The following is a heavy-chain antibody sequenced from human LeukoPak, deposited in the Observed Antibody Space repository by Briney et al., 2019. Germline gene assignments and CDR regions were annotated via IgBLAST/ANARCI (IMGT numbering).Heavy chain of an antibody. J-gene: IGHJ6*02. D-gene: IGHD3-22*01. CDR1: GFTFDDYA. CDR2: ISWNSGSI. Sequence: GGSLRLSCAASGFTFDDYAMHWVRQAPGKGLEWVSGISWNSGSIGYADSVKGRFTISGDNAKNSLYLQMNSLRAEDTALYYCAKELTYYYDSSGYKPYYYYYYGMDVWGQGTTVTVSS. V-gene: IGHV3-9*01. CDR3: AKELTYYYDSSGYKPYYYYYYGMDV.